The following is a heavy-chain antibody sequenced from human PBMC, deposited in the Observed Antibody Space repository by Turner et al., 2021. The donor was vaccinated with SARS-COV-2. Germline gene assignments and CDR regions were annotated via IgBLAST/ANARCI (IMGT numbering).Heavy chain of an antibody. CDR1: GFTFCTYA. Sequence: EVQLLESGGGLVQPGGSLSLSCAASGFTFCTYAMNWVRRAPGKGLGWVGRIKRNTDGGTTDYAAPVKVKFTISRDDSKNTLYLQMNSLKTEDTAVYYCTTNRMTGNYYSYYGMDVWGQGTTVTVSS. V-gene: IGHV3-15*01. J-gene: IGHJ6*02. CDR2: IKRNTDGGTT. CDR3: TTNRMTGNYYSYYGMDV.